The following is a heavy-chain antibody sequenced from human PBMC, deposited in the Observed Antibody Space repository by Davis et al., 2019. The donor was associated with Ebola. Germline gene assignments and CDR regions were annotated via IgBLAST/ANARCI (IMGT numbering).Heavy chain of an antibody. J-gene: IGHJ6*02. CDR2: ISDDGSNK. Sequence: PGGSLRLSCAASGFNFRTSGMHWVRQAPGKGLEWVAVISDDGSNKYYIDSVSGRFTISRDNSKSTLYLQMNSLRAEDTAVYYCVKGRGHYNHGVDVWGQGTTVTVSS. CDR1: GFNFRTSG. V-gene: IGHV3-30*18. CDR3: VKGRGHYNHGVDV.